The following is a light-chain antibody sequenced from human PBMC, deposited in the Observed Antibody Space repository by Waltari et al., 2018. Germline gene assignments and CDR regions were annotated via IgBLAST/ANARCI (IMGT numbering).Light chain of an antibody. CDR2: GAS. V-gene: IGKV3D-15*01. Sequence: EIVTTLSPATLSLYPGEGANLPCRASQSVSNKLAWYQQNPGQAPRLRIYGASTMATGIPARFSGSGSGTEFTLTISSLQSEDFAIYVCQQYDDWPYTFGQGTKLDI. J-gene: IGKJ2*01. CDR3: QQYDDWPYT. CDR1: QSVSNK.